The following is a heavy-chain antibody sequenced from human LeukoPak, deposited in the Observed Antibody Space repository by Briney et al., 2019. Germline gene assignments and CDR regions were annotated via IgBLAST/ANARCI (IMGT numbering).Heavy chain of an antibody. J-gene: IGHJ5*02. V-gene: IGHV4-61*01. CDR2: INYSGST. Sequence: SETLSLTCTVSGGSVSSGRYDWNWIRQPPGKGLEWIVYINYSGSTNYNPSLKSRVTISVDTSKNQFSLKLSSVTAADTAVYYCARDGGTGWTWGQGTLVTVSS. CDR3: ARDGGTGWT. CDR1: GGSVSSGRYD. D-gene: IGHD6-19*01.